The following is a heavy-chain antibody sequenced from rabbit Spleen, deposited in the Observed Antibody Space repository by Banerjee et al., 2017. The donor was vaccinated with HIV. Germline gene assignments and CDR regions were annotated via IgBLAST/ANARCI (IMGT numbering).Heavy chain of an antibody. D-gene: IGHD8-1*01. CDR1: GFDFSSGYD. J-gene: IGHJ6*01. Sequence: QEQLEESGGGLVKPEGSLTLTCKASGFDFSSGYDMCWVRQAPGKGLEWVACAYAGSSGSTYSATWAKGRFTISKTSSTTVTLQMTSLTAADTATYFCARDAASSFSSYGMDLWGPGTLVTVS. V-gene: IGHV1S45*01. CDR2: AYAGSSGST. CDR3: ARDAASSFSSYGMDL.